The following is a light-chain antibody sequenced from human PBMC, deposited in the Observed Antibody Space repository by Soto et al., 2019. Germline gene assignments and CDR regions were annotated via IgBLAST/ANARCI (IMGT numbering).Light chain of an antibody. CDR3: QQYERPPFA. V-gene: IGKV3-20*01. Sequence: EIVLTQSPATLSLSPGERATLSCRASQSIRSPYLAWYQQKPGQAPRLLIYGASSRAAGVPDRVTGGGSGTDFTLTISGLEPDDFALYFCQQYERPPFAFGQGTKLEIK. CDR1: QSIRSPY. CDR2: GAS. J-gene: IGKJ2*01.